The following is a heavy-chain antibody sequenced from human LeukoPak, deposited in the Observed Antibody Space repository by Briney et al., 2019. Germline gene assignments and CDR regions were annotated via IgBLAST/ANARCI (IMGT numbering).Heavy chain of an antibody. CDR2: ISHDGINK. Sequence: PGRSLRLSCVVSGFSFSSYAMHWVRQAPGKGLEWVAVISHDGINKYYEDSVKGRFTISRDISKNTLYVQMNSLRGEDTAVYYCARDRREYSSGWYFDQWGQGILVTVSS. J-gene: IGHJ4*02. V-gene: IGHV3-30*04. CDR1: GFSFSSYA. CDR3: ARDRREYSSGWYFDQ. D-gene: IGHD6-19*01.